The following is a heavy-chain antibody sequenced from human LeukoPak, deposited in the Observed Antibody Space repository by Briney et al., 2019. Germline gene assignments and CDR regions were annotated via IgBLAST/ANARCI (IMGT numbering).Heavy chain of an antibody. CDR3: TRVPPPGATAFGVVDF. CDR2: ISHSGGT. D-gene: IGHD3-16*01. Sequence: TSETLSLTCAVYGGSLSGSYWNWIRQPPNKGLEWIGEISHSGGTNTNPSLRSRVTVSIVPSKNRFSLNLWSLAAGDTAVYLCTRVPPPGATAFGVVDFWGRGTLVTVSS. V-gene: IGHV4-34*01. J-gene: IGHJ4*02. CDR1: GGSLSGSY.